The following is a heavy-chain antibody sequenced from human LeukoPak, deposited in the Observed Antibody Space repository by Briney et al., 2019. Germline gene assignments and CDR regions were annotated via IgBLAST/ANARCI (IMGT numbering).Heavy chain of an antibody. CDR3: AKVRASSGWYGGFDY. CDR2: ISGSGDST. Sequence: GGSLRLSCAASGFTFSSYAMSGVRQAPGKGLEWVSGISGSGDSTYYGDSVKGRFAISRDHSKNTLYLQMNSLRAEDTAVYYCAKVRASSGWYGGFDYWGQGTLVTVSS. D-gene: IGHD6-19*01. CDR1: GFTFSSYA. V-gene: IGHV3-23*01. J-gene: IGHJ4*02.